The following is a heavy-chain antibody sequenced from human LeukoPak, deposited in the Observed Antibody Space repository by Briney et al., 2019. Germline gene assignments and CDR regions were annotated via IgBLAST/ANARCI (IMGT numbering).Heavy chain of an antibody. Sequence: GGSLRLSCAASGFTVSSSYMSWVRQAPGKGLEWVSVIYSGGSAYYANSVKGRFTISRDNSKNTLYLQMNGLRAEDTAVYFCARYGYNYYFDYWGQGTLVTVSS. V-gene: IGHV3-53*01. CDR3: ARYGYNYYFDY. J-gene: IGHJ4*02. D-gene: IGHD5-24*01. CDR2: IYSGGSA. CDR1: GFTVSSSY.